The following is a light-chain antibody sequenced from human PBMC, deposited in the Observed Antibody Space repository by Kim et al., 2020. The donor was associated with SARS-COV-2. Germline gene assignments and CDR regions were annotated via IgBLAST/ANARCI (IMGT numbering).Light chain of an antibody. Sequence: NFMLTQPHSVSESPGKTVTISCTPSSGSIASNYVQWYQQRPGSAPTTVICEDKQRPSGVPDRFSGSIDSSSNSDSLTISGLKTEDEADYYCQSYDSSNHGVFGGGTQLTVL. CDR1: SGSIASNY. J-gene: IGLJ2*01. CDR3: QSYDSSNHGV. CDR2: EDK. V-gene: IGLV6-57*04.